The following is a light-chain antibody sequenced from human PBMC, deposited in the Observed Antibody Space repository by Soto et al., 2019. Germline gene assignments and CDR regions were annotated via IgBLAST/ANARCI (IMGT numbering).Light chain of an antibody. CDR3: QHYNSYPEA. CDR1: QGISSW. Sequence: DIQMTQSPSSVSASVGDRVTITCRASQGISSWLAWYQQKPGKAPKLLIYDASSLESGVPSRFSGSGSGTEFTLTISSLQPDDFATYYCQHYNSYPEAFGQGTKVDIK. CDR2: DAS. J-gene: IGKJ1*01. V-gene: IGKV1-5*01.